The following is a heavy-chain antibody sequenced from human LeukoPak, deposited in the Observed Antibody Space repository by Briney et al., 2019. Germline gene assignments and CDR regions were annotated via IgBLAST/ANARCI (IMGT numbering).Heavy chain of an antibody. J-gene: IGHJ4*02. Sequence: SQTLSLTCAVSGGSISSGGYSWSWIRQPPGKGLEWIGYIYHSGSTYYNPSLKSRVTISVDRSKNQFSLKLSSVTAADTAVYYCARGQEGLVDYWGQGTLVTVS. CDR1: GGSISSGGYS. V-gene: IGHV4-30-2*01. CDR2: IYHSGST. CDR3: ARGQEGLVDY. D-gene: IGHD3/OR15-3a*01.